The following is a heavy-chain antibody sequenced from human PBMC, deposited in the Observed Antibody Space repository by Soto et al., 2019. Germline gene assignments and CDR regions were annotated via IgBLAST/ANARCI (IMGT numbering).Heavy chain of an antibody. Sequence: QVQLVQSGAEVKKPGSSVKVSCKASGGTFSSYAISWVRQAPGQGLEWMGGIIPIFGTANYAQKFQGRVTVTAEESPSTAYMELSSLRSEDTAVYYCARARDPFLEWLPFDYWGQGTLVTVSS. J-gene: IGHJ4*02. CDR3: ARARDPFLEWLPFDY. CDR1: GGTFSSYA. CDR2: IIPIFGTA. V-gene: IGHV1-69*12. D-gene: IGHD3-3*02.